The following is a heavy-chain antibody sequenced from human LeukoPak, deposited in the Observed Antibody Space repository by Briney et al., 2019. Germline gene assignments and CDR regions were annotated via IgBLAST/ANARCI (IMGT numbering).Heavy chain of an antibody. V-gene: IGHV1-3*01. J-gene: IGHJ5*02. CDR2: INVDNDDT. CDR1: GYTFTSYY. Sequence: GASVKVSCKASGYTFTSYYMHWVRQAPGQRPEWMGCINVDNDDTRYSQKFQGRVTITSDTSASTVYMDLSSLRFEDTAVYYCARDGSGSQGVNWFDPWGPGTQVTVSS. D-gene: IGHD3-10*01. CDR3: ARDGSGSQGVNWFDP.